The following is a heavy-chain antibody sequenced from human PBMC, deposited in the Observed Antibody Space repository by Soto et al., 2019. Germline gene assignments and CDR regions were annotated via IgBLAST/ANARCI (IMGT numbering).Heavy chain of an antibody. D-gene: IGHD3-16*01. J-gene: IGHJ4*02. V-gene: IGHV4-30-4*01. CDR2: IYYSGSA. CDR1: GCSINSGDFY. CDR3: VRDGSFGLDY. Sequence: SETLSLTCTVSGCSINSGDFYWTWILQPPGKGLEWSGYIYYSGSAYYNPSLKSRVTISLDTSKNQFSLKLSSVTAADTAVYYCVRDGSFGLDYSGQSTLVTVSS.